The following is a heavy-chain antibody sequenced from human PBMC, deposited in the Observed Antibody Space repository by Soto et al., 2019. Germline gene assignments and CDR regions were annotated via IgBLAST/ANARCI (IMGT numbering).Heavy chain of an antibody. Sequence: QVQLHESGPGLVKPSQTLSLTCTVSGDSFSRADYKWSWIRQPPGKGLEWIGYIYYSGYTYNNPSLKSRLTMSVDTSKNQFFLKLSSVTAAHTAVYCCARSSDYVAFDYWGQGTLVTVS. CDR1: GDSFSRADYK. CDR2: IYYSGYT. D-gene: IGHD4-17*01. CDR3: ARSSDYVAFDY. J-gene: IGHJ4*02. V-gene: IGHV4-30-4*01.